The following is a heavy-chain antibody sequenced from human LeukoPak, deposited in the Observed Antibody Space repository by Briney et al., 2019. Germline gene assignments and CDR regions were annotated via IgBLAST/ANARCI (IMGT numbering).Heavy chain of an antibody. V-gene: IGHV3-23*01. J-gene: IGHJ3*02. Sequence: GRSLRLSCAASEFTFSNFAMSWVRQAPGKGLEWVSTISGSGDNTYYADSVKGRFTISRDNSKNTLSLHMNTLRAEDTAVYYCAKDLLQTFFFDSSGYYSDAFGMWGQGTMVTVS. D-gene: IGHD3-22*01. CDR1: EFTFSNFA. CDR2: ISGSGDNT. CDR3: AKDLLQTFFFDSSGYYSDAFGM.